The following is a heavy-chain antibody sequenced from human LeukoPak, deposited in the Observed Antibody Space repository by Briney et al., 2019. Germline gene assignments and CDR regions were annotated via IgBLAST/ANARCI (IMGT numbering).Heavy chain of an antibody. CDR2: ISYNAGYK. D-gene: IGHD6-19*01. CDR1: GFTFSNYG. Sequence: GRSLRLSCAASGFTFSNYGLHWVRQAPGKGLEWVAVISYNAGYKHYTDSVKGRFTISRDNSKNTLYLQMNSLRAGDTAVYYCARGGSGWYGFDYCGQGTLVTVSS. CDR3: ARGGSGWYGFDY. V-gene: IGHV3-30*12. J-gene: IGHJ4*02.